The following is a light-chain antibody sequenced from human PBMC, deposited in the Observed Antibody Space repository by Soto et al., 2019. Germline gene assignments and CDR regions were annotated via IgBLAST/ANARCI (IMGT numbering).Light chain of an antibody. Sequence: QSALTQPPSASGSPGQSVTISGTGTSCDVGGYNYVSWYQQHPGKAPKLMIYEVSKRPSGVADRVSGSKSGHTASLTVSGLQAEDEADYYSSSYAGGNNLAVVFCGGTKLTLL. CDR1: SCDVGGYNY. V-gene: IGLV2-8*01. CDR2: EVS. CDR3: SSYAGGNNLAVV. J-gene: IGLJ2*01.